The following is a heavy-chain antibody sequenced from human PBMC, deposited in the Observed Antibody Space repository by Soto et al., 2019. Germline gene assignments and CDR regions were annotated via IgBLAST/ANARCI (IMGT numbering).Heavy chain of an antibody. Sequence: EVQLLQSGGGLVQPGGSLTLSCGVSGFPFAPSTMSWVRQAPGKGLEWVSTISVSVGSTYSADSVQGRFTVSSDISDNTLFLQMTRLTPDDTAAYFCAKRDVPHSTSNAYFYDHWGRGVLVTVSS. CDR2: ISVSVGST. J-gene: IGHJ4*02. V-gene: IGHV3-23*01. CDR1: GFPFAPST. CDR3: AKRDVPHSTSNAYFYDH. D-gene: IGHD2-21*02.